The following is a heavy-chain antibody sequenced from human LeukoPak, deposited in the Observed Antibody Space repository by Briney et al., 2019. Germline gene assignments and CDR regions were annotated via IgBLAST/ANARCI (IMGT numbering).Heavy chain of an antibody. J-gene: IGHJ4*02. V-gene: IGHV3-30*18. Sequence: PGRSLRLSCAASGFTFSSCGMHWVRQAPGKGLEWVAVISYDGSNKYYADSVKGRFTISRDNSKNTLYLQMNSLRAEGTAVYYCAKWGSSWYYDYWGQGTLVTVSS. CDR1: GFTFSSCG. D-gene: IGHD6-13*01. CDR3: AKWGSSWYYDY. CDR2: ISYDGSNK.